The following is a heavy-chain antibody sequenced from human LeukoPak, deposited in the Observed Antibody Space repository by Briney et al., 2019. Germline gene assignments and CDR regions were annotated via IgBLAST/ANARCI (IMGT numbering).Heavy chain of an antibody. J-gene: IGHJ4*02. CDR3: AKDLLLWFGELSPLDY. CDR2: ISGSGGST. V-gene: IGHV3-23*01. Sequence: KPGGSLRLSCAASGFTFSSYWMSWVRQAPGKGLEWVSAISGSGGSTYYADSVKGRFTISRDNSKNTLYLQMNSLRAEDTAVYYCAKDLLLWFGELSPLDYWGQGTLVTVSS. D-gene: IGHD3-10*01. CDR1: GFTFSSYW.